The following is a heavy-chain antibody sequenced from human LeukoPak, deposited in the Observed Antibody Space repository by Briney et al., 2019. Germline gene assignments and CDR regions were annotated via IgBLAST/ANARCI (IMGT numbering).Heavy chain of an antibody. V-gene: IGHV4-39*01. J-gene: IGHJ6*03. CDR2: IYYSGST. CDR3: ARHPFSYYYYMDV. Sequence: SETLSLTCTVSGGSISSNNYYWGWLRQPPGMGLEWIATIYYSGSTYYNPSLKSRVTISVDTSKNQFSLKLSSVTAADTAVYYCARHPFSYYYYMDVWGKGTTVTVSS. CDR1: GGSISSNNYY.